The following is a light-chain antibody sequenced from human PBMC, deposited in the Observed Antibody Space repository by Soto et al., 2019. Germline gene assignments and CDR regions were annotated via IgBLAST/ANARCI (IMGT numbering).Light chain of an antibody. Sequence: EIVLTQSPATLSLSPGEGAALSCRASQSVSSYLAWYQQKPGQAPRLLIYDVSNRATGIPARFSGSGSGTDFTLTISSLEPEDFAVYYCQQRYNWPRTFGQGTKVDIK. J-gene: IGKJ1*01. CDR2: DVS. CDR1: QSVSSY. CDR3: QQRYNWPRT. V-gene: IGKV3-11*01.